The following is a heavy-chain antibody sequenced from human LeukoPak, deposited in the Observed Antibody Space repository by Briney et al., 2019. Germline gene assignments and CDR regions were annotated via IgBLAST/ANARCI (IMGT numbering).Heavy chain of an antibody. CDR3: ARVGSSGYYSSFDY. V-gene: IGHV1-2*02. J-gene: IGHJ4*02. Sequence: ASVKVSCKASGGTFSSYAISWVRQAPGQGLEWMGWINPNSGGTNYAQKFQGRVTMTRDTSISTAYMELSRLRSDDTAVYYCARVGSSGYYSSFDYWGQGTLVTVSS. CDR1: GGTFSSYA. D-gene: IGHD3-22*01. CDR2: INPNSGGT.